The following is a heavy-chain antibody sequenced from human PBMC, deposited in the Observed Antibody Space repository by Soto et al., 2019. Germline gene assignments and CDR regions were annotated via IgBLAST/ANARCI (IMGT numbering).Heavy chain of an antibody. CDR3: SSGTTVGFLFDS. D-gene: IGHD4-17*01. J-gene: IGHJ4*02. CDR1: GYTFTNYG. V-gene: IGHV1-18*01. CDR2: ISAYNGHT. Sequence: QVQLVQSGAEVKKPGASVKVSCKASGYTFTNYGFSWVRQAPGQGLEWMGWISAYNGHTNYAQNLQGRVTMTTDTSTSTVYMELRSLRSDDTAVYYCSSGTTVGFLFDSWGQGTLVTVSS.